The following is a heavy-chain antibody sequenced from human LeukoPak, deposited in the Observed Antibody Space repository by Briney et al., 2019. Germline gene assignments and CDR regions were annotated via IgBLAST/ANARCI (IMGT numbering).Heavy chain of an antibody. D-gene: IGHD5-18*01. CDR2: IYYSGST. V-gene: IGHV4-30-4*01. J-gene: IGHJ4*02. Sequence: SETLSLTCTVSGGSISSGDYDWSWIRQPPGKGLEWIGYIYYSGSTYYNPSLKSRVTISVDTSKNEFSLKLSSVTAADTAVYYCARGGYSYGHFDYWGQGTLVTVSS. CDR1: GGSISSGDYD. CDR3: ARGGYSYGHFDY.